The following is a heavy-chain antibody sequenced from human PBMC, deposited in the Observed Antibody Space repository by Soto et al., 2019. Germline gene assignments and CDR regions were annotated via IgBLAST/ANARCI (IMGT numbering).Heavy chain of an antibody. CDR1: GFTFSSYW. CDR2: IKQDGSEK. CDR3: ARDRPRLYYYYGMDV. V-gene: IGHV3-7*03. Sequence: GGSLRLSCAASGFTFSSYWMSWVRQAPGKGLEWVANIKQDGSEKYYVDSVKGRFTISRDNAKNSLYLQMNSLRAEDTAVYYCARDRPRLYYYYGMDVWGQGTTVTVSS. J-gene: IGHJ6*02.